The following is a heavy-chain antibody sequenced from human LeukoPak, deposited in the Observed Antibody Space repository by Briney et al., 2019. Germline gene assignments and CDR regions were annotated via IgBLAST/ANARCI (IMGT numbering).Heavy chain of an antibody. CDR2: INHSGST. V-gene: IGHV4-34*01. CDR1: GGSFSGYY. CDR3: ARLLNYYGSGSYYTKEMATMGLDY. Sequence: PSETLSLTCAVYGGSFSGYYWSWIRQPPGKGLEWIGEINHSGSTNYNPSLKSRVTISVDTSKNQFSLKLSSVTAADTAVYYCARLLNYYGSGSYYTKEMATMGLDYWGQGTLVTVSS. D-gene: IGHD3-10*01. J-gene: IGHJ4*02.